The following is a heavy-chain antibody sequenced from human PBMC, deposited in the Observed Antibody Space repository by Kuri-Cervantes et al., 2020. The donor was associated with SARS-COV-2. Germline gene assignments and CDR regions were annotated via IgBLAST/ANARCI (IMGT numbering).Heavy chain of an antibody. J-gene: IGHJ3*02. D-gene: IGHD6-13*01. CDR2: IYYSGST. CDR3: ARGAGYSSSWYRGGAFDI. CDR1: GDSISSYY. V-gene: IGHV4-59*01. Sequence: SETLSLTCTVSGDSISSYYWSWIRQPPGKGLEWIGYIYYSGSTNYNPSLKSRVTISVDTSKNQFSLKLCSVTAADTAVYYCARGAGYSSSWYRGGAFDIWGQGTMVTVSS.